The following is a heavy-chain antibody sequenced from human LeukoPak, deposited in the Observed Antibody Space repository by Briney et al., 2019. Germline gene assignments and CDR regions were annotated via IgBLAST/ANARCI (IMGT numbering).Heavy chain of an antibody. CDR2: IYTSGST. Sequence: SETLSLTCTVSGGSISSYYWSWIRQPPGKGLEWIGYIYTSGSTNYTPSLKSRVTISVDTSKNQFSLKLSSVTAADTAVYYCARHWRSSSWFQFDYWGQGTLVTVSS. CDR3: ARHWRSSSWFQFDY. J-gene: IGHJ4*02. D-gene: IGHD6-13*01. V-gene: IGHV4-4*09. CDR1: GGSISSYY.